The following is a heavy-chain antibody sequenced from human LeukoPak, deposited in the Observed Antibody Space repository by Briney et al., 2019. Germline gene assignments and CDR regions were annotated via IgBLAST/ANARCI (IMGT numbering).Heavy chain of an antibody. CDR1: GFTFSSYG. CDR2: IWYDGSNK. Sequence: GGSLRLSCAASGFTFSSYGMPWVRQAPGKGLEWVAVIWYDGSNKYYADSVKGRFTISRVNSKNTLHLQMNSLRAEDTAVYYCARSYSSSFYFDYWGQGTLVTVSS. CDR3: ARSYSSSFYFDY. J-gene: IGHJ4*02. V-gene: IGHV3-33*01. D-gene: IGHD6-13*01.